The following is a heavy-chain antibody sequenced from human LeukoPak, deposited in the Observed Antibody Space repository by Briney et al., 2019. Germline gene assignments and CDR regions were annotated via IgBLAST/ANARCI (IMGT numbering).Heavy chain of an antibody. CDR3: ARARRFLEWLSLGDWFDP. CDR1: GFTFDDYG. CDR2: FNWNGGST. V-gene: IGHV3-20*04. D-gene: IGHD3-3*01. Sequence: RPGGSLRLSCAASGFTFDDYGMSWVRQAPGKGLEWVSGFNWNGGSTGYADSVKGRFTISRDNAKNSLYLQMNSLRAEDTALYYCARARRFLEWLSLGDWFDPWGQGTLVTVSS. J-gene: IGHJ5*02.